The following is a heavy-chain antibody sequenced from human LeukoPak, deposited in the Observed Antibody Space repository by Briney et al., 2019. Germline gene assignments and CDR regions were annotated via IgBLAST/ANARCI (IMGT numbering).Heavy chain of an antibody. CDR2: IIGRGGGT. Sequence: GGSLRLSCAASGFPFSSYAMRWVGQAPGRGRGWVSAIIGRGGGTYYADSVKGRFTISRDNSKNTLYLQMNSLRAEDTAVYYCANLAEESHDFWSGYYAIAGVWGQGTLVTVSS. CDR1: GFPFSSYA. J-gene: IGHJ4*02. V-gene: IGHV3-23*01. CDR3: ANLAEESHDFWSGYYAIAGV. D-gene: IGHD3-3*01.